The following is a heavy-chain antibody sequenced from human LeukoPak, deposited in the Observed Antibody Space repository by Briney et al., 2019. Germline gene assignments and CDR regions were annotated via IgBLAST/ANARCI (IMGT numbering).Heavy chain of an antibody. Sequence: ASVKVSCKASGGTFSSYAISWVRQAPGQGLEWMGWISAYNGNTNYAQKLQGRVTMTTDTSTSTAYMELRSLRSDDTAVYYCARFLGNQWLVHGPLYYWGQGTLVTVSS. CDR2: ISAYNGNT. J-gene: IGHJ4*02. CDR3: ARFLGNQWLVHGPLYY. V-gene: IGHV1-18*01. CDR1: GGTFSSYA. D-gene: IGHD6-19*01.